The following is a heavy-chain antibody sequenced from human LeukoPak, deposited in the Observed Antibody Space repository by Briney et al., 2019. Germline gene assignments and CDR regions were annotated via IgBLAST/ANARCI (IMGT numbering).Heavy chain of an antibody. CDR1: GFTFRSYG. D-gene: IGHD3-10*01. Sequence: GGSLRLSCAASGFTFRSYGMHWVRQAPGKGLEWVAVIWSDGNNKFYADSVKGRFTKFRDNSRNTLDLVLTSLRPDDTAVYYCAKERGPFTAFDYWGQGALVTVSS. CDR3: AKERGPFTAFDY. V-gene: IGHV3-33*06. CDR2: IWSDGNNK. J-gene: IGHJ4*02.